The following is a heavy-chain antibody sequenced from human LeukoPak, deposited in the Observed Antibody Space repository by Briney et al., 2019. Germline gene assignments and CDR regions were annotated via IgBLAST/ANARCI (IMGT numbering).Heavy chain of an antibody. CDR3: ARVPIGRSSWPKGREFDY. Sequence: ASVSVSCKASGYTFTGYYMHWVRQAPGQGLEWMGRINPNSGGTNYAQKFQGRVTMTRDTSISTAYMELSRLRSDDTAVYYCARVPIGRSSWPKGREFDYWGQGTLVTVSS. CDR1: GYTFTGYY. D-gene: IGHD6-13*01. V-gene: IGHV1-2*06. CDR2: INPNSGGT. J-gene: IGHJ4*02.